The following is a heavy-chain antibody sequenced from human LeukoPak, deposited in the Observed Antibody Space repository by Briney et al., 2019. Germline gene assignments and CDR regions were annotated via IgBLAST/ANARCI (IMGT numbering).Heavy chain of an antibody. J-gene: IGHJ4*02. CDR1: GFSFSGYW. V-gene: IGHV3-7*01. D-gene: IGHD4-23*01. CDR2: IKEDGSEK. CDR3: ARGRHFGGNSLVSFDY. Sequence: GGSLRLSCVASGFSFSGYWMSWVRQAPGKGLGWVANIKEDGSEKYYVDSVKGRFTISRDNAKNSLYLQMNSLRAEDTAVYYCARGRHFGGNSLVSFDYWGPGTLVTVSS.